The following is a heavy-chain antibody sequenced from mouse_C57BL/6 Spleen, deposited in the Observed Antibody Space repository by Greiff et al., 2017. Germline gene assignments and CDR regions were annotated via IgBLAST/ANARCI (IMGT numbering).Heavy chain of an antibody. V-gene: IGHV1-69*01. Sequence: QVQLQQPGAELVMPGASVKLSCKASGYTFTSCWMHWVKQRPGQGLEWIGEIDPSDSYTNYNQKFKGKSTLTVDKSSSTAYMQLSSLTSEDSAVYYCARYSNYERYFDVWGTGTTVTVSS. CDR2: IDPSDSYT. CDR1: GYTFTSCW. J-gene: IGHJ1*03. CDR3: ARYSNYERYFDV. D-gene: IGHD2-5*01.